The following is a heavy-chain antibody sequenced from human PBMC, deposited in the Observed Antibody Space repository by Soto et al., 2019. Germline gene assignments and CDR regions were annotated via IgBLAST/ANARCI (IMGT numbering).Heavy chain of an antibody. Sequence: GGSLRLSCAASGFAFGFYELSWVRQAPGKGLEWLSYISTSGDTKYYADSVKGRFTISRDNARNSLFLQMNSLRVEDTAVYYCARDGYGDPYFYYGLDVWGQGTTVTVS. V-gene: IGHV3-48*03. D-gene: IGHD4-17*01. CDR3: ARDGYGDPYFYYGLDV. CDR2: ISTSGDTK. J-gene: IGHJ6*02. CDR1: GFAFGFYE.